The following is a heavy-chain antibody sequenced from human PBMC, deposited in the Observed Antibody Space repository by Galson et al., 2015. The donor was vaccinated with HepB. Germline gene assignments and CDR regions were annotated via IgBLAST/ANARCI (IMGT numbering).Heavy chain of an antibody. V-gene: IGHV3-23*01. CDR1: GFTFSSYA. Sequence: SLRLSCAASGFTFSSYALSWVRQAPGKGLEWVSGINAGTGNTYYSDSVRGRFTISRDDSQNTLYLQMNSLRAEDTAIYYCAKRLIGSGLDYWGQGTLVTVSS. D-gene: IGHD3-10*01. CDR3: AKRLIGSGLDY. CDR2: INAGTGNT. J-gene: IGHJ4*02.